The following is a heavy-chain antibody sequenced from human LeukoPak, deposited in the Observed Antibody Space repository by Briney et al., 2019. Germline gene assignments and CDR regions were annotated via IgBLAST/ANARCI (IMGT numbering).Heavy chain of an antibody. J-gene: IGHJ1*01. CDR3: ARVYINGQQLADEYFQH. Sequence: GASVKVSCKASGYTFTSYGISWVRQAPGQGLEWMGWISAYNGNTNYAQKLQGRVTMTTDTSTSTAYMELRSLRSDDTAVYYCARVYINGQQLADEYFQHWGQGTLVTVSS. V-gene: IGHV1-18*01. D-gene: IGHD6-13*01. CDR2: ISAYNGNT. CDR1: GYTFTSYG.